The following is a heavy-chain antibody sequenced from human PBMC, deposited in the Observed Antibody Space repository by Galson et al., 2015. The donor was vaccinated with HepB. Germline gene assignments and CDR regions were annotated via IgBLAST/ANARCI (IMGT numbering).Heavy chain of an antibody. V-gene: IGHV5-51*01. D-gene: IGHD5-12*01. J-gene: IGHJ4*02. CDR1: GYSFATYW. Sequence: QSGAEVKKPGESLKISCKGSGYSFATYWIGWVRQMPGKGLEWMGIIYPGDSDARYSPSFQGQVTISVDKFISTAYLQWSSLKASDSAMYYCARQSGYSDYAVGLGYWGQGTQVTVSS. CDR2: IYPGDSDA. CDR3: ARQSGYSDYAVGLGY.